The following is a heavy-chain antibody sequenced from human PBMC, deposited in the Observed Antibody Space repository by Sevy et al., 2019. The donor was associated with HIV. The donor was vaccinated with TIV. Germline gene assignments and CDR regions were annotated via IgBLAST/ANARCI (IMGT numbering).Heavy chain of an antibody. V-gene: IGHV3-30-3*01. CDR3: TRGGPVTGTTGKLLWYFDL. CDR1: GFAFSSHA. CDR2: ISYEGSET. J-gene: IGHJ2*01. Sequence: GGSLRLSCAASGFAFSSHAMHWVRQAPGKGPEWVATISYEGSETFYAASVEGRFTISRDNSKNMLSLQINSLRPEDTAVYYCTRGGPVTGTTGKLLWYFDLWGRGTLVTVSS. D-gene: IGHD1-1*01.